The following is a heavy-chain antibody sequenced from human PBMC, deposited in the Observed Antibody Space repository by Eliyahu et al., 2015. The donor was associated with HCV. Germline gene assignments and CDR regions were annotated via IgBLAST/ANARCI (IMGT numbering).Heavy chain of an antibody. Sequence: EVKLVESGGGLVQXGGSLXLSCAPSGFTFXTYWXXWVRQAPGKGLEWVXKIKQDGSEKYXVDSVKGRFTVYRDNAKNSLSLQMNSLRAEDTAVYYCARGSDWSFDYWGQGTLVTVSS. V-gene: IGHV3-7*04. CDR3: ARGSDWSFDY. CDR1: GFTFXTYW. CDR2: IKQDGSEK. D-gene: IGHD3-9*01. J-gene: IGHJ4*02.